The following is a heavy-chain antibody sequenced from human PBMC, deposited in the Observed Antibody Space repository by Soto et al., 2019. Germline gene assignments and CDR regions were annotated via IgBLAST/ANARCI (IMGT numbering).Heavy chain of an antibody. J-gene: IGHJ4*02. D-gene: IGHD2-2*01. Sequence: GGSLRLSCAASRFTFSTYEMNWVRQAPGKGLEWVSYISSSGYTVYYADSVKGRFTISRDNTRNSLYLQMNSLRDEDTALYYCVRYCSTTLCNGVATRTFDYWGQGTLVTVSS. CDR3: VRYCSTTLCNGVATRTFDY. V-gene: IGHV3-48*03. CDR1: RFTFSTYE. CDR2: ISSSGYTV.